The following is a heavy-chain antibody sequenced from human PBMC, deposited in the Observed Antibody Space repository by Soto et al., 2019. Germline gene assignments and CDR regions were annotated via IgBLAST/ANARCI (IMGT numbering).Heavy chain of an antibody. Sequence: GGSLRLSCAASGFTFSSYAMHWVRQAPGKGLEWVAVISYDGSNKYYADSVKGRFTISRDNSKNTLYLQMNSLRAEDTAVYYCARDRMVRGVIILRFYGMDVWGQGTTVTVSS. CDR3: ARDRMVRGVIILRFYGMDV. V-gene: IGHV3-30-3*01. CDR1: GFTFSSYA. D-gene: IGHD3-10*01. J-gene: IGHJ6*02. CDR2: ISYDGSNK.